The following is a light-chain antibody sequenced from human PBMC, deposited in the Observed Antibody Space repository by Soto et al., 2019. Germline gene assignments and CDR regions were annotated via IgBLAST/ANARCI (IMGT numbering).Light chain of an antibody. J-gene: IGKJ1*01. Sequence: DIQMTQSPSTLSASVGDRVTITCRASQSISSWLAWYQQKPGKAPKLLIYDASCLESGVPSRFSGSGSGTEFTLTLSSLQPDHVASYYCQQYNSYRTFGQGTKVEIK. CDR1: QSISSW. CDR2: DAS. CDR3: QQYNSYRT. V-gene: IGKV1-5*01.